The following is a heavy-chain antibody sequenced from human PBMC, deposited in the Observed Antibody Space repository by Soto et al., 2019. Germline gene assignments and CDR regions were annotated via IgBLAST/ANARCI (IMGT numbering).Heavy chain of an antibody. V-gene: IGHV1-18*01. CDR1: GYTFHMFG. J-gene: IGHJ4*02. D-gene: IGHD4-17*01. Sequence: QGQLVQSGAEVKKPGASVKVSFKASGYTFHMFGYTCVRQAAGQGLEWVGRISAYDGNTVYGKNFQDRVSLSTETTTRTAYMELRSHTANDSVIYFCARTRRWYLNYVHGDYGASMDDYWGQGTLLSVSS. CDR2: ISAYDGNT. CDR3: ARTRRWYLNYVHGDYGASMDDY.